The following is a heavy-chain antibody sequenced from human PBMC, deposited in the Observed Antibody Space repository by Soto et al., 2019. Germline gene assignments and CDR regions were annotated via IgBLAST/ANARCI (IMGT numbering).Heavy chain of an antibody. D-gene: IGHD3-3*01. CDR3: ARRNFGVLTDY. J-gene: IGHJ4*02. Sequence: PGGSLRLSCAASGFAFSSYAMHWVRQAPGKGLEWVANIRQDGSEKYYVDSVKGRFTVSRDNAKNSPYLQMNSLRAEDTAMYYCARRNFGVLTDYWGPGTLVTVSS. V-gene: IGHV3-7*03. CDR2: IRQDGSEK. CDR1: GFAFSSYA.